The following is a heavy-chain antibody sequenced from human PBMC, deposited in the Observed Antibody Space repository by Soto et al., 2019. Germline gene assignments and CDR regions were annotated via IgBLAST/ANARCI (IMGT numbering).Heavy chain of an antibody. V-gene: IGHV4-59*08. CDR1: GGSMISYY. CDR3: ARGPSGDKVDY. Sequence: PSETLSLTCTVSGGSMISYYWSWIRQPPGRGLEWIGFIYYAGSIYNNPSLTSRVTISVDTSKNQFSLQLSSVSAADTAVYYCARGPSGDKVDYWGQGTLVTVSS. J-gene: IGHJ4*02. CDR2: IYYAGSI. D-gene: IGHD7-27*01.